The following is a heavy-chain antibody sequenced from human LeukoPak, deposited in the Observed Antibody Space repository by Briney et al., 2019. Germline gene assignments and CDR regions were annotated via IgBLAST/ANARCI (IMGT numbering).Heavy chain of an antibody. J-gene: IGHJ4*02. V-gene: IGHV3-48*04. CDR2: ISSSSSNI. Sequence: GGSLRLSCAASGFDFSTYSRDSVGQATGRGLEWVSYISSSSSNIYHAASVKGRFTISRDNAKTSLHLQMNSLRAEDTAVYYCARVGRSGWTVDYWGQGPLVTVSS. CDR3: ARVGRSGWTVDY. CDR1: GFDFSTYS. D-gene: IGHD6-19*01.